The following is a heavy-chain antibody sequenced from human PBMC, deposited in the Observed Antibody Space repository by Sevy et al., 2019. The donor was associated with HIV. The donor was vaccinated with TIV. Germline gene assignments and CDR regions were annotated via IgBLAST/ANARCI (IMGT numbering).Heavy chain of an antibody. Sequence: GGSLRLSCAASGFTFSSFWMSWVRQAPGKGLEWVAKIKQDGSDKYYVDSVKGRFTISRDNAKNSLYLQMNSLRAEDKAVYYCARDRYWEIGDYWGQGTLVTVSS. J-gene: IGHJ4*02. V-gene: IGHV3-7*01. D-gene: IGHD1-20*01. CDR3: ARDRYWEIGDY. CDR2: IKQDGSDK. CDR1: GFTFSSFW.